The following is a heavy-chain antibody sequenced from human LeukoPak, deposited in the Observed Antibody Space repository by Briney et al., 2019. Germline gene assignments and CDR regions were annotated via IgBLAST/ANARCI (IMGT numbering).Heavy chain of an antibody. V-gene: IGHV3-23*01. Sequence: GGSLRLSCAASGFTFSSYAMSWVRQAPGKGLEWVSAISGSGGSTYYADSVKGRFTISRDNSKNTLYLQMNSLRAEDTAVYYCARDVGITMVRGIILGYGMDVWGQGTTVTVSS. CDR3: ARDVGITMVRGIILGYGMDV. J-gene: IGHJ6*02. D-gene: IGHD3-10*01. CDR1: GFTFSSYA. CDR2: ISGSGGST.